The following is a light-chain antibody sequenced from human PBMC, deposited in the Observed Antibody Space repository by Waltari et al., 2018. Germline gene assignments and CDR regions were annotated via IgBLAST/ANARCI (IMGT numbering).Light chain of an antibody. CDR3: QQYSSSVMYT. CDR1: QSVRRSR. J-gene: IGKJ2*01. CDR2: AAS. V-gene: IGKV3-20*01. Sequence: FLTQATDTVSLSPGERATLACRASQSVRRSRLAWYEHKPGQAPRLLMYAASTRATGIPDRFSGSGSGTDFSLSISRVEPEDLAVYYCQQYSSSVMYTFGQGTKLEIK.